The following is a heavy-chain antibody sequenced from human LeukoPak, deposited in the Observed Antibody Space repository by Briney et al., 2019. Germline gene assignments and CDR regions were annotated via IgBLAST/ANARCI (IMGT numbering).Heavy chain of an antibody. CDR3: ANRGSGYYYFDY. V-gene: IGHV3-23*01. CDR2: ISGSGGST. D-gene: IGHD3-10*01. CDR1: GFTFSSYA. Sequence: GGSLRLSCAASGFTFSSYAMSWVRQAPGKGLEWVSAISGSGGSTYYADSVKGRFTISRDNSKNTLHLQMNSLRAEDTAVYYCANRGSGYYYFDYWGQGTLVTVSS. J-gene: IGHJ4*02.